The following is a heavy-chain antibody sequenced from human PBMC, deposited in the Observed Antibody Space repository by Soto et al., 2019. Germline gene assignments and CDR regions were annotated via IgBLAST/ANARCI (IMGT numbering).Heavy chain of an antibody. Sequence: EVQLLESGGGLVQTGGSLRLSCVASGFTFSSYAMSWVRQAPGKGPEWGSSISSSGGSTYYADSVTGRFTISSAYSKNTRYLQTDSLRDDDTAVYYCAKGLYEYDYGFDSWGQRTLVTVTS. J-gene: IGHJ4*02. CDR3: AKGLYEYDYGFDS. D-gene: IGHD3-16*01. CDR2: ISSSGGST. V-gene: IGHV3-23*01. CDR1: GFTFSSYA.